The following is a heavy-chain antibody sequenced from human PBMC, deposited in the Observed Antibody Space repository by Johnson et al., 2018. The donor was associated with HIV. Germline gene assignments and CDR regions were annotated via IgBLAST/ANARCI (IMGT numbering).Heavy chain of an antibody. V-gene: IGHV3-20*04. CDR3: AREMGIAAAGTLDAFDI. CDR2: INWNGGST. J-gene: IGHJ3*02. CDR1: GFTLDDYG. Sequence: VQLVESGGGVVRPGGSLRLSCAASGFTLDDYGMSWFRQAPGKGLEWFSGINWNGGSTGYANSVKGRFPISRDNAKNSLYLQLTSLRAEDTALYYCAREMGIAAAGTLDAFDIWGQGTMVTVSS. D-gene: IGHD6-13*01.